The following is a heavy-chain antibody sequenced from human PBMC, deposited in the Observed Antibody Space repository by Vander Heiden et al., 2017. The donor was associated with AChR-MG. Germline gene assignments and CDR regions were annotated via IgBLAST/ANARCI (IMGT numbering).Heavy chain of an antibody. CDR2: INHSGST. V-gene: IGHV4-34*01. CDR3: AREYYDFWSGSPLDP. J-gene: IGHJ5*02. Sequence: QVQLQQWGAGLLKPSETLSLTCAVYGGSFSGYYWSWIRQPPGKGLEWIGEINHSGSTNYNPSLKSRVTISVDTSKNQFSLKLSSVTAADTAVYYCAREYYDFWSGSPLDPCGQGTLVTVSS. CDR1: GGSFSGYY. D-gene: IGHD3-3*01.